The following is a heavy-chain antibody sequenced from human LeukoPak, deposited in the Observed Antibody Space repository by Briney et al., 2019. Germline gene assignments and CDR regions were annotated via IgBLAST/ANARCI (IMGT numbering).Heavy chain of an antibody. J-gene: IGHJ4*02. CDR3: ARWAGYYGSGSYSDY. Sequence: GGSLRLSCAASGFTFSSYEMNWVRQAPGKGLEWVSYISSSGSTIYYADSVKGRFTISRDNAKNSLYLQMNSLRAEDTAVYYCARWAGYYGSGSYSDYWGQGTLVTVSS. D-gene: IGHD3-10*01. CDR1: GFTFSSYE. V-gene: IGHV3-48*03. CDR2: ISSSGSTI.